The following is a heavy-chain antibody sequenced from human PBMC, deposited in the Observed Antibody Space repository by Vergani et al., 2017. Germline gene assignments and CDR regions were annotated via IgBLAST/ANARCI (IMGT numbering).Heavy chain of an antibody. J-gene: IGHJ4*02. V-gene: IGHV3-30*02. CDR1: GFTFSNYA. CDR3: GRGSDNYN. Sequence: QVQLVQSGGGVVRPGGSLRVSCAASGFTFSNYAMHWVRQTPGKGLECVAFIRYDGGKTYYGDSVKGRFTITRDNAKNNLYLQMNSLGVEDTAVYYCGRGSDNYNWGQGTLVTVSS. CDR2: IRYDGGKT. D-gene: IGHD5-24*01.